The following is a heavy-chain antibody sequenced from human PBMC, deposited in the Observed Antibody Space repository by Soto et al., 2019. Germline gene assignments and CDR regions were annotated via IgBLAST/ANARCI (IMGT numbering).Heavy chain of an antibody. CDR2: IYHTGTT. D-gene: IGHD3-16*01. CDR1: GSSMSDYY. J-gene: IGHJ4*02. CDR3: TRVPRDYTYGPDF. V-gene: IGHV4-59*01. Sequence: SETLSLTCHVSGSSMSDYYWSWIRQSPGKVLEWFGYIYHTGTTNYNPSLKSRVTMSIDTSSNQFSLRVRSVTAADTAVYFCTRVPRDYTYGPDFWGQGTLVIVSS.